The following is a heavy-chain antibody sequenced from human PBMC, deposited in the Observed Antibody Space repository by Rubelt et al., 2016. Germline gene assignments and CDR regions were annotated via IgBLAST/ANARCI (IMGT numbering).Heavy chain of an antibody. J-gene: IGHJ4*02. V-gene: IGHV4-39*01. Sequence: GVEWIGSIYYSGSTYYNPSLKSRVTISVDTSKNQFSLKLSSVTASDTAVYYCARAGTLAAAGTFDYWGQGTLVTVSS. CDR2: IYYSGST. D-gene: IGHD6-13*01. CDR3: ARAGTLAAAGTFDY.